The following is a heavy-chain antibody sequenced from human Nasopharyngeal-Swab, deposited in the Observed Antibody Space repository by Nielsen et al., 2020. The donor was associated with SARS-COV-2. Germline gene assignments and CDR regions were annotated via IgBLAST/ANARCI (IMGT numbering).Heavy chain of an antibody. CDR3: ARGRWIQLWLPYY. CDR1: GGSFSGYY. D-gene: IGHD5-18*01. Sequence: LRLSCAVYGGSFSGYYWSWIHQPPGKGLEWIGEINHSGSTNYNPSLKSRVTISVDTSKNQFSLKLSSVTAADTAVYYCARGRWIQLWLPYYWGQGTLVTVSS. CDR2: INHSGST. V-gene: IGHV4-34*01. J-gene: IGHJ4*02.